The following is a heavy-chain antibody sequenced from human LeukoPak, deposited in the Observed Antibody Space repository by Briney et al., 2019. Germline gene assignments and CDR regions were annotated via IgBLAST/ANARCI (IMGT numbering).Heavy chain of an antibody. J-gene: IGHJ3*02. V-gene: IGHV3-53*01. CDR2: IYADGST. CDR3: ARMYYYESSGTYAFDI. CDR1: GFTVSRNY. D-gene: IGHD3-22*01. Sequence: GGSLRLSCAASGFTVSRNYMTWVRQAPGKGLEWVSVIYADGSTYYADSVKGRFTISRDNSKNTLYLQMNSLRAKDTAVYYCARMYYYESSGTYAFDIWGQGTMVSVSS.